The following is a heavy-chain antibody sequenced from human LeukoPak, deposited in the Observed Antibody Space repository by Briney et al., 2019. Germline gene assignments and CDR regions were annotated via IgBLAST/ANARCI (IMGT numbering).Heavy chain of an antibody. D-gene: IGHD2-21*02. CDR2: IYYSGST. J-gene: IGHJ4*02. CDR3: ARSYCGGDCYSGFDY. V-gene: IGHV4-30-4*07. Sequence: SETLSLTCAVSGGSISSGGYSWSWIRQPPGKGLEWIGYIYYSGSTYYNPSLKSRVTISVDTSKNQFSLKLSSVTAADTAVYYCARSYCGGDCYSGFDYWGQGTLVTVSS. CDR1: GGSISSGGYS.